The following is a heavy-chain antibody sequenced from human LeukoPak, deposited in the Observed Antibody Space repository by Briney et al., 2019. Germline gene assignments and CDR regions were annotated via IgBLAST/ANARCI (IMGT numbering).Heavy chain of an antibody. CDR2: IHYDGTT. CDR1: GGSFSGYH. Sequence: EPSETLSLTCAVYGGSFSGYHWSWIRQPPGKGLDWIGEIHYDGTTNYNPSLKNRVTIAVDMSKSQFSVTLTSVTAADTGVYFCARGPHQQWPPMQYWGQGSLVTVSS. D-gene: IGHD6-19*01. J-gene: IGHJ4*02. CDR3: ARGPHQQWPPMQY. V-gene: IGHV4-34*01.